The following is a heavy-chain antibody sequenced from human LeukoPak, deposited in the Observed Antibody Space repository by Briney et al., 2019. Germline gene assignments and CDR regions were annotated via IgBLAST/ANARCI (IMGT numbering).Heavy chain of an antibody. CDR3: ARDLDSSGYRVWAFDI. D-gene: IGHD3-22*01. Sequence: PSETLSLTCTVSGGSISSYYWSWIRQPPGKGLEWIGYIYYSGSTNYNPSLKSRVTISVDTSKNQFSLKLSSVTAADTAVYYCARDLDSSGYRVWAFDIWGQGTMVTVSS. J-gene: IGHJ3*02. CDR1: GGSISSYY. CDR2: IYYSGST. V-gene: IGHV4-59*01.